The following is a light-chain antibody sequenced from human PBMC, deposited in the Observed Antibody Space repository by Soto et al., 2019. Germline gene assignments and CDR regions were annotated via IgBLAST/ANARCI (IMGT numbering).Light chain of an antibody. CDR1: QDISNY. V-gene: IGKV1-27*01. J-gene: IGKJ3*01. CDR3: QKDNSAPRT. CDR2: AAS. Sequence: DIQMTQSPSSLSASIGDRVTITCRASQDISNYLAWYQQRPGQIPELLIYAASTLQSGVPSRFSGSGSGTDFTLTISSLQPEDVATYYCQKDNSAPRTFGPGTKVDLK.